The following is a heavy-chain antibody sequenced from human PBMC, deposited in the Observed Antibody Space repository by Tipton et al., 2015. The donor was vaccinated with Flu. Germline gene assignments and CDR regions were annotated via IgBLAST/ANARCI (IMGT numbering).Heavy chain of an antibody. J-gene: IGHJ5*02. CDR2: IHRFGST. Sequence: TLSLTCTVSGDSISSDFLWDWIRQPPGKGLEWIATIHRFGSTNYNPSLKSRLTISVETSKNQFSLEVRPVTAADMAVYYCARRYFSNYVSDPKNWFDPWGQGTLVTVSS. CDR1: GDSISSDFL. D-gene: IGHD4-11*01. V-gene: IGHV4-38-2*02. CDR3: ARRYFSNYVSDPKNWFDP.